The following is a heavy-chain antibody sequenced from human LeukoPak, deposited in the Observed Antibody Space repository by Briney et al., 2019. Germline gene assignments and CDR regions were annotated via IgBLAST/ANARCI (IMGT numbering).Heavy chain of an antibody. CDR1: GFTFDDYA. D-gene: IGHD6-19*01. V-gene: IGHV3-9*01. J-gene: IGHJ4*02. CDR2: ISWNSGSI. CDR3: AKGGGYSSGWYYFDY. Sequence: GRSLRLSCAASGFTFDDYAMHWVRQAPGKGLEWVSGISWNSGSIGYADSVKDRFTISRDNAKNSLYLQMNSLRAEDTALYYCAKGGGYSSGWYYFDYWGQGTLVTVSS.